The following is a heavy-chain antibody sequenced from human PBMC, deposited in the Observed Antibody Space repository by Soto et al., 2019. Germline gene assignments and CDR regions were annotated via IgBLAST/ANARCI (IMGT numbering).Heavy chain of an antibody. CDR2: ISYDGSNK. D-gene: IGHD3-3*01. Sequence: GSLRLSCAASGFTFSKYWMTWVRRAPGKGLEWVAVISYDGSNKYYADSVKGRFTISRDNSKNTLYLQMNSLRAEDTAVYYCAKDHLRNYDFWSGYPDYYYYGMDVWGQGTTVTVSS. CDR1: GFTFSKYW. CDR3: AKDHLRNYDFWSGYPDYYYYGMDV. V-gene: IGHV3-30*18. J-gene: IGHJ6*02.